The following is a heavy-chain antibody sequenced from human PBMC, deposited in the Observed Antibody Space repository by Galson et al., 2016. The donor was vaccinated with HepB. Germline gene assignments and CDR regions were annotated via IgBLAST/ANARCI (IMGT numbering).Heavy chain of an antibody. D-gene: IGHD3-10*01. V-gene: IGHV4-59*13. J-gene: IGHJ4*02. CDR1: AGFISNYS. CDR2: THSSGST. Sequence: SATLSPTCTVSAGFISNYSWSCIRQPPGKGLEWTAYTHSSGSTNYNPSLRSRVTISIDTSKNQFSLKLSSVTAAETAMYYCARSPFMIRGVILDSWGEGTLVTVFS. CDR3: ARSPFMIRGVILDS.